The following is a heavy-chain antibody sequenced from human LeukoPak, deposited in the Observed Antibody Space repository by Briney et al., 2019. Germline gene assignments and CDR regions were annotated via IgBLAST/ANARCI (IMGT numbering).Heavy chain of an antibody. V-gene: IGHV1-2*02. D-gene: IGHD2-2*01. CDR3: ARDVGEYCSSINCYASHY. Sequence: ASVKVSCKGSGYTFTGYYIHWVRQAPGQGLEWMGWVNPHSGGTNYAQKFQGGVTMTRDMSITTAYMELSSLRSDDTAVYYCARDVGEYCSSINCYASHYWGQGTLVTVSS. CDR1: GYTFTGYY. J-gene: IGHJ4*02. CDR2: VNPHSGGT.